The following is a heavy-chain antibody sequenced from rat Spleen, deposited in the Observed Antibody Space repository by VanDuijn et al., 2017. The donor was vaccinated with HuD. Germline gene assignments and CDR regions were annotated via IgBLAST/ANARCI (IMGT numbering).Heavy chain of an antibody. D-gene: IGHD1-11*01. CDR1: GFTFSDFG. CDR2: IRGSSATI. CDR3: ARGGGGFLDY. J-gene: IGHJ2*01. V-gene: IGHV5-34*01. Sequence: EVQLVESGGGLVQPGRSLKLSCVASGFTFSDFGMNWIRQAPGKGLEWVAYIRGSSATIYYADTVKGRFTISRDNARNTLYFQLSSLRSEDTAFYYCARGGGGFLDYWGQGVMVTVSS.